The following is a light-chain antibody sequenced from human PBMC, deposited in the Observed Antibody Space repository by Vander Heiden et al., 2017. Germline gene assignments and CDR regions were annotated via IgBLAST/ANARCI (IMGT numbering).Light chain of an antibody. V-gene: IGKV3-20*01. CDR2: GAT. CDR1: QSVSGSY. CDR3: QQYGSTPRT. J-gene: IGKJ1*01. Sequence: ETALTQSPGTPSLSPGERATLSCRASQSVSGSYLVWYQQKPGQAPRLLIYGATSRATGIPDRFSGSGSGTDFTLTISRLEPEDFAVYYCQQYGSTPRTFGQGTKVEIK.